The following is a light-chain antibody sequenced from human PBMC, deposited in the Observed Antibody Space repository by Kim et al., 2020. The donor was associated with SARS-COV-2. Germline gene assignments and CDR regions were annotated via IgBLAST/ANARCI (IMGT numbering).Light chain of an antibody. Sequence: SSELTQDPAVSVALGQTVRITCQGDSLRNYYASWYQQRPGQAPVLVIYGKYNRPSGIPDRFSGSSSVNTASLTITGAHAEDEADYYCHSRDTSDNHPVFG. J-gene: IGLJ1*01. CDR3: HSRDTSDNHPV. V-gene: IGLV3-19*01. CDR2: GKY. CDR1: SLRNYY.